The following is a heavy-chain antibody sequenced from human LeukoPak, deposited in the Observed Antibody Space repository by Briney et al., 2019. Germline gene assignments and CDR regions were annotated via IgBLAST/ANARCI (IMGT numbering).Heavy chain of an antibody. J-gene: IGHJ4*02. CDR1: GGTFSSYA. V-gene: IGHV1-69*05. CDR2: IIPIFGTA. Sequence: SVKVSCKASGGTFSSYAISGVRQAPGQGLEWMGRIIPIFGTANYAQKFQGRVTITTDESTSTAYMELSSLRSEDTAVYYCASSGANSGRDYWGQGTLVTVSS. D-gene: IGHD4/OR15-4a*01. CDR3: ASSGANSGRDY.